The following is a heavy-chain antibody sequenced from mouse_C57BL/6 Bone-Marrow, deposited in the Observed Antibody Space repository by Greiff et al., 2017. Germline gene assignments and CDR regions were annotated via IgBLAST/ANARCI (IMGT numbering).Heavy chain of an antibody. D-gene: IGHD1-1*01. Sequence: VQLQQSGAELVRPGASVKLSCTASGFNIKDYYMHWVKQRPEQGLEWIGRIDPEDGDTEYAPKFQGKATMTADTSSNTAYLQLSSLTSEDTAVYYCTRGYYYGSRGYVDVWGTGTTVTVSS. J-gene: IGHJ1*03. V-gene: IGHV14-1*01. CDR3: TRGYYYGSRGYVDV. CDR2: IDPEDGDT. CDR1: GFNIKDYY.